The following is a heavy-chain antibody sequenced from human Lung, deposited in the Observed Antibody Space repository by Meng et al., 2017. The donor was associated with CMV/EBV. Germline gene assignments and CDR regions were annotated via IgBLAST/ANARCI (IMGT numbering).Heavy chain of an antibody. CDR2: IFYTGNA. V-gene: IGHV4-39*07. CDR1: GGSIRSTDYY. CDR3: ARDSGGAPYSGMDV. Sequence: SXTXSLXCTVSGGSIRSTDYYWGWIRQPPGKGLEWIGNIFYTGNAYRNPSLKSRVTISVDTSKNHFSLKMSSVTAAGTGVYYCARDSGGAPYSGMDVWGLGXTVTVSS. D-gene: IGHD3-10*01. J-gene: IGHJ6*02.